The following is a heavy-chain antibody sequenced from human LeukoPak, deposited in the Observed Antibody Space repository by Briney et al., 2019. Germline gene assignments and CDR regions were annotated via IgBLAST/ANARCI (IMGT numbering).Heavy chain of an antibody. CDR1: GFTLSSYG. V-gene: IGHV3-30*18. CDR2: ISYDGSNK. CDR3: AKGSSGWYASWFDA. D-gene: IGHD6-19*01. J-gene: IGHJ5*02. Sequence: VGSLRLSCAASGFTLSSYGMHGVRQAPGKGLEWVAVISYDGSNKYYADSVKGRFTISRDNSKNTLYLQMNSLRAEDTAVYYCAKGSSGWYASWFDAWGQGTLVTVSS.